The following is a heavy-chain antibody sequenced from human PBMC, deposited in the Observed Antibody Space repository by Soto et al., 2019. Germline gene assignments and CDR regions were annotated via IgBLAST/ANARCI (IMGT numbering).Heavy chain of an antibody. CDR3: ARGYCSSSTCPPDY. D-gene: IGHD2-2*01. V-gene: IGHV3-74*01. J-gene: IGHJ4*02. CDR2: INSDVSST. Sequence: XGSLGLSCAASGFTFSSYCRHWVRQAPGKGLVWVSRINSDVSSTNYADSVKGQFTISRDNAKNTLYLQMNSLRAEDTAVYYCARGYCSSSTCPPDYWGQGTLVTVSS. CDR1: GFTFSSYC.